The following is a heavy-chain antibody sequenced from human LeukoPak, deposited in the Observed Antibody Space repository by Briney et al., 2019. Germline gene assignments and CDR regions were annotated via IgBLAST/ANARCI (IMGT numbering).Heavy chain of an antibody. Sequence: GESLKISCKGSGYRFSNFWIGWVRQMPGKGLEWMGIIYPGDSDTRYSPSFQGQVTISADKSISTAYLQWSSLKASDTAMYYCARVSSARDYYYYGMDVWGQGTTVTVSS. CDR2: IYPGDSDT. D-gene: IGHD6-6*01. CDR3: ARVSSARDYYYYGMDV. J-gene: IGHJ6*02. CDR1: GYRFSNFW. V-gene: IGHV5-51*01.